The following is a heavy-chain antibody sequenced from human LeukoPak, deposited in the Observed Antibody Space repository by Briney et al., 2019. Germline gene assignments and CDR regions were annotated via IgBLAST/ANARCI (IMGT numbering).Heavy chain of an antibody. D-gene: IGHD6-6*01. CDR1: GFTFSSYA. Sequence: GGSLRLSCAASGFTFSSYAMSWVRQAPGKGLEWVSAISGSGGSTYYADSVKGRFTISRDNSKDTLYLQMNSLRAEDTAVYYCAKDRYQYSSSSLLDYWGQGTLVTVSS. CDR3: AKDRYQYSSSSLLDY. CDR2: ISGSGGST. J-gene: IGHJ4*02. V-gene: IGHV3-23*01.